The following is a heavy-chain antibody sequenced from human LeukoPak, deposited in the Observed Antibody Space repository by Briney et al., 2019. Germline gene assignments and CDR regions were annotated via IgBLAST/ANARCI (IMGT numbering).Heavy chain of an antibody. CDR3: ARLASGSYGPLTPFDY. D-gene: IGHD1-26*01. V-gene: IGHV4-59*08. CDR2: IYYSGST. CDR1: GGSISSYY. J-gene: IGHJ4*02. Sequence: PSETLSLTCTVSGGSISSYYWSWIRQPPGKGLEWIGEIYYSGSTNYNPSLKSRVTISVDTSKNQFSLRLSSVTAADTAVYYSARLASGSYGPLTPFDYWGQGTLVTVSS.